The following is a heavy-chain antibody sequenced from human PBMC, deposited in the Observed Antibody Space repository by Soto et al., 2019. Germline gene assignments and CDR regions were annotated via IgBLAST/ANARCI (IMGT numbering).Heavy chain of an antibody. CDR3: GRDCSSTSCYYVSAFDI. CDR1: GGTFSSYT. D-gene: IGHD2-2*01. CDR2: IIPILGIA. V-gene: IGHV1-69*04. Sequence: SVKVSCKASGGTFSSYTISWVRQAPGQGLEWMGRIIPILGIANYAQKFQGRVTITADKSTSTAYMELSSLRSEDTAVYYCGRDCSSTSCYYVSAFDIWGQGTMVTVSS. J-gene: IGHJ3*02.